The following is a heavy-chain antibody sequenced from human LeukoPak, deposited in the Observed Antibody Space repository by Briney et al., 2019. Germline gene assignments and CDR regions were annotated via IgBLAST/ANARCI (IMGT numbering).Heavy chain of an antibody. CDR2: ISGSGGST. D-gene: IGHD3-10*01. CDR3: AKGRSVILWSGELLGYFDY. CDR1: GFTFSSYA. Sequence: GGSLRLSCAASGFTFSSYAMSWVRQAPGKGLEWVSAISGSGGSTYYADSVKGRFTISRDNSKNTLYLQMNSLRAEDTAVYYCAKGRSVILWSGELLGYFDYWGQGTLVTVSS. J-gene: IGHJ4*02. V-gene: IGHV3-23*01.